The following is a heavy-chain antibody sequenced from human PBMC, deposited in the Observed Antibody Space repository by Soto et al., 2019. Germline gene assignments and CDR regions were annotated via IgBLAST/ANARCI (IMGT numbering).Heavy chain of an antibody. Sequence: QVQLVQSGAEVKKPGASVKVSCKASGYTFTGYYMHWVRQAPGQGLEWMGWINPNSGGTNYAQKFQDWVTMTRDTSISTAYMELSRLRSEDTAVYYCAVIWGYCSGGSCYSDAFDIWGQGTMVTVSS. V-gene: IGHV1-2*04. CDR2: INPNSGGT. CDR1: GYTFTGYY. D-gene: IGHD2-15*01. J-gene: IGHJ3*02. CDR3: AVIWGYCSGGSCYSDAFDI.